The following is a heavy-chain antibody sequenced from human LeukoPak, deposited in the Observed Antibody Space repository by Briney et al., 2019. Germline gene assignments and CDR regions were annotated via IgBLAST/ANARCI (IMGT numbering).Heavy chain of an antibody. CDR1: GFTFSSYW. V-gene: IGHV3-74*01. CDR2: ISTDGSST. J-gene: IGHJ3*02. D-gene: IGHD5-12*01. CDR3: AKVRSRGFDAFDI. Sequence: GGSLRLSCAASGFTFSSYWMHWVRQAPGKGLVWVSRISTDGSSTSYADSVKGRFTISRDNAKNTLYLQMNSLRAEDTAVYYCAKVRSRGFDAFDIWGQGTMVTV.